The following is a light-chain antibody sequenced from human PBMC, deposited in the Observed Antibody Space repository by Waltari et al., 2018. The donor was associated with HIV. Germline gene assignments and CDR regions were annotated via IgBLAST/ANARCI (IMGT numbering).Light chain of an antibody. CDR1: QSVSRSY. Sequence: IVLPKSPGTLSLSRGDRATLPCRASQSVSRSYLAWYQQKPGQAPRLLIYGASSRATGIPDRFSGSGSGTDFTLTISRLEPEDFAVYYCQQYGSSPRYSFGQGTRLEIK. J-gene: IGKJ2*03. V-gene: IGKV3-20*01. CDR3: QQYGSSPRYS. CDR2: GAS.